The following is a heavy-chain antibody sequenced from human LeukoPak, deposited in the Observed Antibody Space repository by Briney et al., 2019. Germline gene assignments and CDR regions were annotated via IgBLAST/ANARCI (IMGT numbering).Heavy chain of an antibody. Sequence: SETLSLTCTVPGGSISSGYYWGWIRQPPGKGLEWIGSIYHSGSTYYNPSLKSRVTISVDTSKNQFSLKLSSVTAADTAVYYCAREGGKQWLVFDYWGQGALVTVSS. J-gene: IGHJ4*02. CDR2: IYHSGST. CDR3: AREGGKQWLVFDY. D-gene: IGHD6-19*01. V-gene: IGHV4-38-2*02. CDR1: GGSISSGYY.